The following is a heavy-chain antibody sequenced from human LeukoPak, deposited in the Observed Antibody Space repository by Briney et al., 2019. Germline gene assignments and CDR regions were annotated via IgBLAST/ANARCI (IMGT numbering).Heavy chain of an antibody. V-gene: IGHV3-13*01. CDR2: IDTAGNT. CDR1: GFTFSSYD. J-gene: IGHJ3*02. CDR3: ARTSKVSSVMDI. Sequence: GGSLRLSCAASGFTFSSYDMHWVRQATGKGLEWVSDIDTAGNTFYPGSVKGRFTISRENAKNSLYLQMNNVRVGDTAVYYCARTSKVSSVMDIWGQGTMVTVSS. D-gene: IGHD3-16*01.